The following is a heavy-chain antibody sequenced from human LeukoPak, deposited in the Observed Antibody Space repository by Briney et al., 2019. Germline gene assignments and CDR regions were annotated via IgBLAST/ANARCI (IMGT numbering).Heavy chain of an antibody. CDR3: AKVEGVNIVVVPAATTSFDY. J-gene: IGHJ4*02. Sequence: PGGSLRLSCAASGFTFSSYAMSWVRQAPGKGLEWVSAISGSGGSTYYAGSVKGRFTISRDNSKHTLYLQMNSLRAEDTAVYYCAKVEGVNIVVVPAATTSFDYWGQGTLVTVSS. V-gene: IGHV3-23*01. CDR1: GFTFSSYA. D-gene: IGHD2-2*01. CDR2: ISGSGGST.